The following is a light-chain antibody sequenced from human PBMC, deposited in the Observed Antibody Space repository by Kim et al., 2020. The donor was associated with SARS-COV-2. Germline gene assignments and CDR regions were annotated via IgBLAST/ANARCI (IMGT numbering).Light chain of an antibody. CDR1: SSDVGSYNY. CDR2: DVS. CDR3: SSYTSSSTVV. V-gene: IGLV2-14*04. J-gene: IGLJ2*01. Sequence: GQSITISCTGTSSDVGSYNYVSWYQQHPGKAPKLMIYDVSKRPSGVSSRFSGSKSGNTASLTISGLQAEDEADYYCSSYTSSSTVVFGGGTQLTVL.